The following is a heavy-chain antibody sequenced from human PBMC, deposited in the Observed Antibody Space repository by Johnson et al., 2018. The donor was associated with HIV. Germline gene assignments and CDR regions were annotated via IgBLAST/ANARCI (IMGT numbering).Heavy chain of an antibody. D-gene: IGHD5-12*01. CDR2: IRFDGSSK. CDR1: GFIFRNYG. J-gene: IGHJ3*01. V-gene: IGHV3-30*02. CDR3: AKGRGYDYDALDF. Sequence: QVQLVESGGGVVQPGGSLRLSCAASGFIFRNYGMHWVRQAPGNGLEWVAFIRFDGSSKYYADSVKGRFSISRDKSKDTLYLQMSSLRAEDTAVYYCAKGRGYDYDALDFWGQGTMVTVSS.